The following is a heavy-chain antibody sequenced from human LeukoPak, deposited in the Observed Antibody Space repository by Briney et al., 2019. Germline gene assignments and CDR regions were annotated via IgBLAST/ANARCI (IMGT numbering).Heavy chain of an antibody. CDR3: ARRSATATYFDY. D-gene: IGHD2-15*01. CDR2: IYYSGST. J-gene: IGHJ4*02. Sequence: SETLSFTCTASGVSFSSYYLSWIRQPPGKGLEWIGYIYYSGSTNYYPSLKSRVTISVDTSKNQFSLKLSSVTAADTAVYYCARRSATATYFDYWGQGTLVTVSS. CDR1: GVSFSSYY. V-gene: IGHV4-59*01.